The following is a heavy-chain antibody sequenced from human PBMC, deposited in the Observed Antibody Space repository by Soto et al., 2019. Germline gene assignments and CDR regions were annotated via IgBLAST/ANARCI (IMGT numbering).Heavy chain of an antibody. V-gene: IGHV4-30-4*08. CDR3: AREDDGGNRHYYVLGV. CDR2: IHYSGSI. Sequence: QVQLQQSGPGLVKPSQTLSLTCTVSGGSISYEYYHWTWIRQSPGKGQEWIGYIHYSGSIIYNRSFKIRLTMSVDTSKNQFSLQLSSVTTADTAVYFCAREDDGGNRHYYVLGVWGQVTTVAASS. CDR1: GGSISYEYYH. J-gene: IGHJ6*02. D-gene: IGHD3-16*01.